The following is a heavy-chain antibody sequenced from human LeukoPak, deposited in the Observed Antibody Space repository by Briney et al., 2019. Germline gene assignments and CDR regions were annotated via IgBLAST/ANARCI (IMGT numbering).Heavy chain of an antibody. CDR2: IIPIFGTA. V-gene: IGHV1-69*13. CDR3: ARTYFDWYYYYGMDV. CDR1: GGTFSSYA. J-gene: IGHJ6*02. Sequence: ASVKVSCKASGGTFSSYAISWVRQAPGQGLEWMGGIIPIFGTANYAQKFQGRVTITADESTSTAYMELSSLRSEDTAVYYCARTYFDWYYYYGMDVWGQGTTATVSS. D-gene: IGHD3-9*01.